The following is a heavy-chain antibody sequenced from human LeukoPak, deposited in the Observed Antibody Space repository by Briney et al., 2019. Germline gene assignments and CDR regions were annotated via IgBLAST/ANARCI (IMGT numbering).Heavy chain of an antibody. V-gene: IGHV4-34*01. CDR1: GGSISGYY. J-gene: IGHJ4*02. D-gene: IGHD4-17*01. CDR2: INHSGST. Sequence: SETLSLTCTVSGGSISGYYWSWIRQPPGKGLEWIGEINHSGSTNYNPSLKSRVTISVDTSKNQFSLKLSSVTAADTAVYYCATYGDLYYFDYWGQGTLVTVSS. CDR3: ATYGDLYYFDY.